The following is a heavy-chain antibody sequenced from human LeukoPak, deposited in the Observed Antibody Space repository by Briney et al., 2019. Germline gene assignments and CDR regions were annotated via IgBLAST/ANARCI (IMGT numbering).Heavy chain of an antibody. CDR1: GFTFSSYA. J-gene: IGHJ4*02. V-gene: IGHV3-23*01. Sequence: PGGSLRLSCAASGFTFSSYAMSWVRQTPGKGLECVAPISGSGGSTYYADSVRGQFTVSRDNSKNMLYLQMSSLRVEDTAVYYCAKSPAGSSWPSIDYWSRGTLVAVSS. CDR3: AKSPAGSSWPSIDY. CDR2: ISGSGGST. D-gene: IGHD6-13*01.